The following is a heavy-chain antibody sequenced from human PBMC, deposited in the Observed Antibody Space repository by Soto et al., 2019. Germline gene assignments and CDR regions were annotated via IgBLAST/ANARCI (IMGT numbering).Heavy chain of an antibody. D-gene: IGHD1-26*01. CDR3: ARVVTVQWELNAFHI. CDR2: IYHSGST. J-gene: IGHJ3*02. V-gene: IGHV4-38-2*01. CDR1: GYSISSGYH. Sequence: SETLSLTCAVSGYSISSGYHWAFIRQPPGKGLEWIGSIYHSGSTYYNPSLKSRVTLSVDTSKNQFSLKLSSVTAADTAVYYCARVVTVQWELNAFHIWGQGTMVTVS.